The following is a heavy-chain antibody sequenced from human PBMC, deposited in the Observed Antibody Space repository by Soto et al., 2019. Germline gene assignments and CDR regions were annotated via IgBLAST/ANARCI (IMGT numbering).Heavy chain of an antibody. CDR2: IIPILGIA. CDR3: ARGHIDARVGYFDY. D-gene: IGHD2-21*01. CDR1: GGTFSSYT. J-gene: IGHJ4*02. V-gene: IGHV1-69*02. Sequence: QVQLVQSGAEVKKPGSSVKVSCKASGGTFSSYTISWVRQAPGQGLEWMGRIIPILGIANYAQKFQGRVTITADKSTSTAYMELSSLRSEDTAVYYCARGHIDARVGYFDYWGQGTLVTVSS.